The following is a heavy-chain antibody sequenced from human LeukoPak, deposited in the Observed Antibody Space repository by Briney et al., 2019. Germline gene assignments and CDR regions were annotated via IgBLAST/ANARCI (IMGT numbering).Heavy chain of an antibody. D-gene: IGHD4-11*01. CDR1: GGSISSSSYY. V-gene: IGHV4-39*07. CDR3: ARLLIDYSKAHYYYYMDV. J-gene: IGHJ6*03. CDR2: IYHSGST. Sequence: SETLSLTCTVSGGSISSSSYYWGWIRQPPGKGLEWIGSIYHSGSTYYNPSLKSRVTISVDTSKNQFSLKLSSVTAADTAVYYCARLLIDYSKAHYYYYMDVWGKGTTVTVSS.